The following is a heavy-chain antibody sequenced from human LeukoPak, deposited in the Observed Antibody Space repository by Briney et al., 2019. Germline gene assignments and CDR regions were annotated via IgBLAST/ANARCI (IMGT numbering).Heavy chain of an antibody. CDR2: IRYDGNNK. CDR1: GFTFSSYG. V-gene: IGHV3-30*02. CDR3: VKDSTHFRVWDSYDTAGLNY. J-gene: IGHJ4*02. Sequence: PGGSLRLSCAASGFTFSSYGMHWVRQAPGKGLEWVAFIRYDGNNKYYADSVKGRFTVSRDNSKNTLYLQMNSLSAEDTAVYYCVKDSTHFRVWDSYDTAGLNYWGQGTLVTVSS. D-gene: IGHD3-22*01.